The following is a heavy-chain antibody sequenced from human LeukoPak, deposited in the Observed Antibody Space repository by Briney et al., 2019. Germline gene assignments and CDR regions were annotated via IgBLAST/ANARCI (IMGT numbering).Heavy chain of an antibody. J-gene: IGHJ4*02. V-gene: IGHV1-2*02. CDR1: GYTFTGYY. CDR3: ARDRIAVAASFTDY. Sequence: GASVKVSCKASGYTFTGYYMHWVRQAPGQGLEWVGWINPNSGGTNYAQKFQGRVTMTRDTSISTAYMELSRLRSDDTAVYYCARDRIAVAASFTDYWGQGTLVTVSS. D-gene: IGHD6-19*01. CDR2: INPNSGGT.